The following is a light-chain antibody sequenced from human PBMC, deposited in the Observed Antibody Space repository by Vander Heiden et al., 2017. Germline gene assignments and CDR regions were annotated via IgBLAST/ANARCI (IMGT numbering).Light chain of an antibody. CDR2: DVD. Sequence: QSALTQPASVSGSPGQSITISCTGTSSDVGGYNSVSWYQQHPGKAPKLMIYDVDYRPSGVSNRFSGSRSGNTASLTISGLQAEDEADYDCGSYTRRNSHVVFGGGTKVTVL. CDR3: GSYTRRNSHVV. J-gene: IGLJ2*01. CDR1: SSDVGGYNS. V-gene: IGLV2-14*03.